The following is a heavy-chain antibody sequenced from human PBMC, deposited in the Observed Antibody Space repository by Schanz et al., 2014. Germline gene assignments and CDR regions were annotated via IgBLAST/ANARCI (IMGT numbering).Heavy chain of an antibody. Sequence: QVQLVESGGGVAQPGGSLRLSCAASGFSFSGYGMHWVRQAPGKGLEWVAYIRFDASAKYYGDSVEGRFTISRDNAKNTLYLQMNSLRAEDTSVYFCAKGRGSWGYFFDYWGQGTLVTVSS. CDR3: AKGRGSWGYFFDY. J-gene: IGHJ4*02. CDR1: GFSFSGYG. D-gene: IGHD6-13*01. CDR2: IRFDASAK. V-gene: IGHV3-30*02.